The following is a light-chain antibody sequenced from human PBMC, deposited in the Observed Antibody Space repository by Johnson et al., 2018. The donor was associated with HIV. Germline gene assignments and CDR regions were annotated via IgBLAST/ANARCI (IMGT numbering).Light chain of an antibody. CDR2: DNN. J-gene: IGLJ1*01. CDR1: SSNIGNNY. V-gene: IGLV1-51*01. CDR3: GTWDSSLSAYV. Sequence: VLTQPPSVSAAPGQKVTISCSGSSSNIGNNYVSWYQQVPGAAPKLLIYDNNKRPSGIPDRFSGSKSGTSATLGITGLQTGDEADYYCGTWDSSLSAYVFGTGTKVTV.